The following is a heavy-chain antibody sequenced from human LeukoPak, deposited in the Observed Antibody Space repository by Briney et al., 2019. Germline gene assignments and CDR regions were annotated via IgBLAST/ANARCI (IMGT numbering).Heavy chain of an antibody. Sequence: GGSLRLSCAASGFTFSDYYMSWIRQAPGKGLEWVSYISSSGSTIYYADSVKGRFTISRDNAKNSLYLQMNSLRAEDTAVYYCAREITMVRGVIIHDAFDIWGQGTMVTVSS. V-gene: IGHV3-11*01. CDR3: AREITMVRGVIIHDAFDI. J-gene: IGHJ3*02. CDR1: GFTFSDYY. D-gene: IGHD3-10*01. CDR2: ISSSGSTI.